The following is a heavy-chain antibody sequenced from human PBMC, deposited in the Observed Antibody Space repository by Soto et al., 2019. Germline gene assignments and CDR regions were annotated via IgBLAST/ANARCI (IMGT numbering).Heavy chain of an antibody. Sequence: QVQLQESGPGLVKPSETLSLTCTVSGGSVSSGSYYWSWIRQPPGKGLEWIGYIYYSGSTNYNPSLKSRVTISVDTSKNQFSLKLSSVTAAHTAVYYCARYVRIAARLSWGQGTLVTVSS. J-gene: IGHJ4*02. CDR2: IYYSGST. D-gene: IGHD6-6*01. CDR3: ARYVRIAARLS. V-gene: IGHV4-61*01. CDR1: GGSVSSGSYY.